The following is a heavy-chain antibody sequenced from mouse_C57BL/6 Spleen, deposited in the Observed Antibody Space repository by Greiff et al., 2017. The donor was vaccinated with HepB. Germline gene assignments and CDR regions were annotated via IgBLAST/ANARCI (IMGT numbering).Heavy chain of an antibody. Sequence: VQLQQPGAELVMPGASVKLSCKASGYTFTSYWMHWVKQRPGQGLEWIGEIDPSDSYTNYNQKFKGKSTLTVDKSSSTAYMQLSSPTSEDSAVYYCARTPYDYDQAWFAYWGQGTLVTVSA. J-gene: IGHJ3*01. CDR1: GYTFTSYW. CDR2: IDPSDSYT. D-gene: IGHD2-4*01. CDR3: ARTPYDYDQAWFAY. V-gene: IGHV1-69*01.